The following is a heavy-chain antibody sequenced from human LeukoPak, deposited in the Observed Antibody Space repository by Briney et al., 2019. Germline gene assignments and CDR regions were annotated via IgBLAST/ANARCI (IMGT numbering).Heavy chain of an antibody. J-gene: IGHJ4*02. CDR2: ISYGGSNK. Sequence: GTSLRLSCAASGFTFSSYAMHWVRQAPGKGLEWVAVISYGGSNKFYADSVKGRFTISRDNSKNTLYLQMSSLTAEDTAVYYCARDASPPSTGHKYYFDFWGQGTLVTVSS. CDR1: GFTFSSYA. V-gene: IGHV3-30-3*01. CDR3: ARDASPPSTGHKYYFDF. D-gene: IGHD2-2*01.